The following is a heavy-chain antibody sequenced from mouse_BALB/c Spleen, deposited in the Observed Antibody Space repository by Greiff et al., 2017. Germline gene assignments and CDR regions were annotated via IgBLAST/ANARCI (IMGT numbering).Heavy chain of an antibody. D-gene: IGHD2-2*01. CDR2: ISNGGGST. Sequence: EVKLMESGGGLVQPGGSLKLSCAASGFTFSSYTMSWVRQTPEKRLEWVAYISNGGGSTYYPDTVKGRFTISRDNAKNTLYLQMSSLKSEDTAMYYCARKAIYGNDGYFEDGGAGTTVTVAA. V-gene: IGHV5-12-2*01. CDR1: GFTFSSYT. J-gene: IGHJ1*01. CDR3: ARKAIYGNDGYFED.